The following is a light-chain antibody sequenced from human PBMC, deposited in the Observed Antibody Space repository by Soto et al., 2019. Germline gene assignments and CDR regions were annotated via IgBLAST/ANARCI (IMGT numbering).Light chain of an antibody. Sequence: IHLTQSPSSLSASVGDRVTITCRASQGLSSYLAWYQQKPGKAPKLLIYAASTLQSGVPSRFSGSESGTDFTLTISSLQPDDFATYYCQQYNSYSEAFGQGTKVDI. V-gene: IGKV1-9*01. CDR2: AAS. CDR3: QQYNSYSEA. CDR1: QGLSSY. J-gene: IGKJ1*01.